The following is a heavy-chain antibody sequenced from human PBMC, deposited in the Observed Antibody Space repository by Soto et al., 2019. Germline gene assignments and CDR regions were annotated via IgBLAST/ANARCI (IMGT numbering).Heavy chain of an antibody. CDR1: GFTFNNAW. CDR3: NVLGSDSSGANVDY. Sequence: GGSLRLSCAASGFTFNNAWMNWVRQAPGKGLEWVGRSKSKTDGGTTHYAAPVKGRFTISRDDSKNTLYLQMNSLKTEDTAVYYCNVLGSDSSGANVDYWGQGALVTVSS. V-gene: IGHV3-15*07. J-gene: IGHJ4*02. D-gene: IGHD3-22*01. CDR2: SKSKTDGGTT.